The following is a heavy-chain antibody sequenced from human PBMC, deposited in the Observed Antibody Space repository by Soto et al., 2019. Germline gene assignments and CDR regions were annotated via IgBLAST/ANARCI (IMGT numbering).Heavy chain of an antibody. Sequence: ASVKVSCKASGYTFTSYAMHRVRQAPGQRLEWMGWINTGNDNTKYSKKFQGRVTITSDTSASTAYMELNSLRSEDTAVYYCASSWGVTSSLDYWGQGTLVTVSS. CDR2: INTGNDNT. CDR3: ASSWGVTSSLDY. D-gene: IGHD2-21*02. V-gene: IGHV1-3*04. J-gene: IGHJ4*02. CDR1: GYTFTSYA.